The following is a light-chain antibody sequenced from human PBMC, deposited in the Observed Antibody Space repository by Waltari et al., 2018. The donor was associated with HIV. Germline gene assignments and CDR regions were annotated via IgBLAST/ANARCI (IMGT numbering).Light chain of an antibody. CDR3: NSFTNSGTLE. J-gene: IGLJ3*02. CDR2: EVT. V-gene: IGLV2-14*01. Sequence: QSALTQPASVSGSPGQSITISCTGASSNIGTSKYVSLYLQRPGKAPQIIIYEVTTRPSGVSDRFSGSKSGNTASLTISRLQPEDEAVYFCNSFTNSGTLEFGGGTKLTVL. CDR1: SSNIGTSKY.